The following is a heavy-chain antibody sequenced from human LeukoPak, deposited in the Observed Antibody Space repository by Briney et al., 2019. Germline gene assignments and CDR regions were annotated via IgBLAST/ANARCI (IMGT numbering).Heavy chain of an antibody. Sequence: GSLRLSCAASGFTFSSYSMNWVRQAPGKGLEWVSSISSSSSYIYYADSVKGRFTISRDNAKNSLYLQMNSLRAEDTAVYYCARDIGGSYTAIDYWGQGTLVTVSS. D-gene: IGHD1-26*01. CDR1: GFTFSSYS. CDR2: ISSSSSYI. CDR3: ARDIGGSYTAIDY. V-gene: IGHV3-21*01. J-gene: IGHJ4*02.